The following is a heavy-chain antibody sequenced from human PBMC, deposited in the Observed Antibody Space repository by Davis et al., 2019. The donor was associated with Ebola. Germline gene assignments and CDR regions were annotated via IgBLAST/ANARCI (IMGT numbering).Heavy chain of an antibody. V-gene: IGHV3-30-3*01. D-gene: IGHD5-18*01. CDR1: GFTFSSYA. CDR3: ARAFVDTGYYYMDV. Sequence: PGGSLRLSCAASGFTFSSYAMHWVRQAPGKGLEWVAVISYDGSNKYYADSVKGRFTISRDNSKNTLYLQMNSLRAEDTAVYYCARAFVDTGYYYMDVWGKGTTVTVSS. CDR2: ISYDGSNK. J-gene: IGHJ6*03.